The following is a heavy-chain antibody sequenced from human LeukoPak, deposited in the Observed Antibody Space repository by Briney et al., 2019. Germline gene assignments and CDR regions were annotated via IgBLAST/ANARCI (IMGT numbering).Heavy chain of an antibody. Sequence: PSETLSLTCSVSGVSITSNYWSWIRQPPGKGLEWLGYTHHSGATSYNPSLKSRSTMSLDTSNNQFSLKLSSVTAADTAVYYCARSSGHSYGDFGYWGRETWSPSPQ. J-gene: IGHJ4*02. CDR1: GVSITSNY. D-gene: IGHD5-18*01. V-gene: IGHV4-59*01. CDR2: THHSGAT. CDR3: ARSSGHSYGDFGY.